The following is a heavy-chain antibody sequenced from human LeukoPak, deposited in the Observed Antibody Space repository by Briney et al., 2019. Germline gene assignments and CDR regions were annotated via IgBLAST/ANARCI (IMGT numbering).Heavy chain of an antibody. CDR1: GYSFTTYW. CDR3: ARRRWADAFDI. Sequence: GESLKISCKDSGYSFTTYWIAWVRQMPGKGLEWMGIIYPGDSDTTYSPPFQGQVTISADKSISTAYLQWNSLKASDTAMYYCARRRWADAFDIWGQGTMVTVSS. J-gene: IGHJ3*02. V-gene: IGHV5-51*01. CDR2: IYPGDSDT. D-gene: IGHD4-23*01.